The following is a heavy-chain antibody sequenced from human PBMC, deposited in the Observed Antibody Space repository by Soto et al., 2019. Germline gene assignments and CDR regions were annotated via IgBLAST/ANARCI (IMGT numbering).Heavy chain of an antibody. CDR3: ASTVITSTHFDP. CDR1: GLSFGGYY. Sequence: SATTSLTCAYFGLSFGGYYWIWLRPPPGKGLEWIGEINHRGSTNYNPSLKSRVTMSVDTSKNQFFLKLTSMTAADTAVYYCASTVITSTHFDPWGQGTLVTVSS. V-gene: IGHV4-34*01. J-gene: IGHJ5*02. CDR2: INHRGST. D-gene: IGHD4-17*01.